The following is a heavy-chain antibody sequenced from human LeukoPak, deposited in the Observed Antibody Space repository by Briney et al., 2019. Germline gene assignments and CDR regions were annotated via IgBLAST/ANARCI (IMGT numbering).Heavy chain of an antibody. CDR1: GGSISSYY. CDR2: IYYSGST. V-gene: IGHV4-59*01. D-gene: IGHD6-13*01. Sequence: SETLSLTCTVSGGSISSYYWSWIRQPPGKGLEWIGYIYYSGSTNYNPSLKSRVTISVEASKNEFSLKLRSVTAADTAVYYCARVTGYRIEDYFDYWGQGTLVTVSS. CDR3: ARVTGYRIEDYFDY. J-gene: IGHJ4*02.